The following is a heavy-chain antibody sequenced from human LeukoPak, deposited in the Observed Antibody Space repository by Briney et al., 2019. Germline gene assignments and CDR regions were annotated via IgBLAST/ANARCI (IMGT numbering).Heavy chain of an antibody. CDR1: GGSFSGYY. Sequence: SETLSLTCAVYGGSFSGYYWTWTRQLPGKGLEWIGEINQSGSRNYNPSLKSRVTISVDTSKNQFSLKVTSVTAADTAVYYCARARGAEAIDYWGHGTLVTVSS. CDR3: ARARGAEAIDY. V-gene: IGHV4-34*01. CDR2: INQSGSR. D-gene: IGHD6-25*01. J-gene: IGHJ4*01.